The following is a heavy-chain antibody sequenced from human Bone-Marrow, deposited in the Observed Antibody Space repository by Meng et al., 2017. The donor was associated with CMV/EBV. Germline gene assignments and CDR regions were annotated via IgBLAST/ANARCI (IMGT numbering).Heavy chain of an antibody. J-gene: IGHJ4*02. CDR2: ISFDGTTE. D-gene: IGHD3-3*01. CDR3: ARDHDFWSGL. CDR1: GFTFDDFG. Sequence: GGSLRLSCAGAGFTFDDFGMNWVRQAPGKGLEWEALISFDGTTEYYADSVKGRFTISRDNSKNTLYLQMNSLRAEDTAIYYCARDHDFWSGLWGQGTLGTVSS. V-gene: IGHV3-30*05.